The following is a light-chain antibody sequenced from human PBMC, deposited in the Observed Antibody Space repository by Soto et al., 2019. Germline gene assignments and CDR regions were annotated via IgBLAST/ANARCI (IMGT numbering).Light chain of an antibody. CDR2: DAS. V-gene: IGKV1-5*01. Sequence: DIHMTQSPSTLSAYVGDRVTITCRASQSSRSWLAWYQQKPGKAPKLLIYDASSLESGVPSRFSGSGAGTEFTLTNSSLQPDDFATYYCQQFVTFGQGTKVDIK. CDR1: QSSRSW. CDR3: QQFVT. J-gene: IGKJ1*01.